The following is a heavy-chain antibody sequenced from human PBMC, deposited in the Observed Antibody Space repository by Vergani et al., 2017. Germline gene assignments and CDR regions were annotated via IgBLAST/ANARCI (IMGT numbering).Heavy chain of an antibody. Sequence: QVQLQESGPGLVKPSETLSLTCTVSGYSISSGYYWGWIRQPPGKGLEWIGSIYHSGSTYYNPSLMSRVTISVDTSKNQFSLKLSSVTAADTAVYYCAVPYCSSTSCYTSPAEYFQHWGQGTLVTVSS. D-gene: IGHD2-2*02. J-gene: IGHJ1*01. CDR1: GYSISSGYY. CDR2: IYHSGST. V-gene: IGHV4-38-2*02. CDR3: AVPYCSSTSCYTSPAEYFQH.